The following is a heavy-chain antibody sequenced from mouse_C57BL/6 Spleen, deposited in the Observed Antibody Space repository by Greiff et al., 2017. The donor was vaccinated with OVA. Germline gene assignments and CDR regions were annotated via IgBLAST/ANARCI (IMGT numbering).Heavy chain of an antibody. CDR2: IWSDGST. Sequence: QVQLQQSGPGLVQPSQCLSITCTVSGFSFTSYGVHWVRQPPGKGLEWLGVIWSDGSTDYNAAFISRLSISTDNSKSQVFLKMNSLKADDTAIYYCAKNADVAEDMDYWGQGTSVTVSS. CDR1: GFSFTSYG. CDR3: AKNADVAEDMDY. V-gene: IGHV2-4*01. D-gene: IGHD1-1*01. J-gene: IGHJ4*01.